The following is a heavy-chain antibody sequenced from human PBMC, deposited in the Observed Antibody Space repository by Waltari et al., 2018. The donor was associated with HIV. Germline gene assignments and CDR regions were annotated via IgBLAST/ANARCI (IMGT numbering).Heavy chain of an antibody. CDR1: GESFSGHY. D-gene: IGHD4-17*01. Sequence: QVQLQQWGAGLLKPSETLSLTCAVYGESFSGHYWPWVRQPPGKGLEWIGQINHNGTTNYNPSLKSRVTLSVDRSKNQFSLRLSSVAATDTAIYFCAREAVKGDYGGNYRFDYWGQGTLVTVSS. J-gene: IGHJ4*02. V-gene: IGHV4-34*01. CDR3: AREAVKGDYGGNYRFDY. CDR2: INHNGTT.